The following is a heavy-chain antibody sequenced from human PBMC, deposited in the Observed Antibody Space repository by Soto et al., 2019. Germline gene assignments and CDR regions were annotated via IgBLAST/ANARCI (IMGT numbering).Heavy chain of an antibody. CDR2: IHYSGST. CDR3: ARDQASRVDP. J-gene: IGHJ5*02. Sequence: SETLSLTCTVSCGSISSGDYYWSWIRQPPGKGLEWIGYIHYSGSTYYNPSLKSRVTISVDTSKNQFSLKLSSVTAADTAVYYCARDQASRVDPWGQGTLVNVSS. V-gene: IGHV4-30-4*01. CDR1: CGSISSGDYY.